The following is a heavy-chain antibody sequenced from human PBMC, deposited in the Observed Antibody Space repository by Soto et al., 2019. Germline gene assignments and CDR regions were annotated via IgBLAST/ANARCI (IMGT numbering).Heavy chain of an antibody. D-gene: IGHD5-18*01. Sequence: SVKVSCKASGGTFSSYAISWVRQAPGQGLEWMGGIIPIFGTANYAQKFQGRVTITADESTSTAYMELSSLRSEDTAVYYCASRIQLWSLTGFDYWGQGTLVTVSS. J-gene: IGHJ4*02. CDR3: ASRIQLWSLTGFDY. CDR2: IIPIFGTA. V-gene: IGHV1-69*13. CDR1: GGTFSSYA.